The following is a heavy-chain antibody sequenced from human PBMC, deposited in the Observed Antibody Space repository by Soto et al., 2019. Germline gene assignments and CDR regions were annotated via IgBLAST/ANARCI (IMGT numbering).Heavy chain of an antibody. V-gene: IGHV3-30*03. CDR2: ISYDGSNK. Sequence: GGSLRLSCAASGFTFSSYGMHWVRQAPGKGLEWVAVISYDGSNKYYADSVKGRFTISRDNSKNTLYLQMNSLRAEDTAVYYCAILEMATGQGARDAFDIWGQGTMVTVSS. CDR1: GFTFSSYG. J-gene: IGHJ3*02. D-gene: IGHD5-12*01. CDR3: AILEMATGQGARDAFDI.